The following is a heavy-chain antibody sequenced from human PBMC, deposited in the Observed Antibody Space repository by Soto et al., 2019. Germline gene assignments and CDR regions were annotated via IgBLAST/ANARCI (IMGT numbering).Heavy chain of an antibody. V-gene: IGHV3-21*01. CDR3: ARARVTLVRGVFYSYGMDV. D-gene: IGHD3-10*01. CDR2: ISSSSSYI. J-gene: IGHJ6*02. Sequence: GGSLRLSCAASGFTFSSYSMNWVRQAPGKGLEWVSSISSSSSYIYYADSVKGRFTISRDNAKNSLYLQMNSLRAEDTAVYYCARARVTLVRGVFYSYGMDVCGQGPTGTFSS. CDR1: GFTFSSYS.